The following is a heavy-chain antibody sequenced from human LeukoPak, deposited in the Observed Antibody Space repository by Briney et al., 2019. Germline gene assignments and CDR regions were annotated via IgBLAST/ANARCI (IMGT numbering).Heavy chain of an antibody. D-gene: IGHD4-11*01. CDR3: VRAQRMTTAAPYEFDY. Sequence: GGSLRLSCAASGFTFSNYWMTWIRQAPRQGLEWVANIKQDGSAKYYVDSVKGRFTISRDNAKNSLYLQMNSLRAEDTAVYYCVRAQRMTTAAPYEFDYWGQGTLVTVSS. J-gene: IGHJ4*02. V-gene: IGHV3-7*01. CDR2: IKQDGSAK. CDR1: GFTFSNYW.